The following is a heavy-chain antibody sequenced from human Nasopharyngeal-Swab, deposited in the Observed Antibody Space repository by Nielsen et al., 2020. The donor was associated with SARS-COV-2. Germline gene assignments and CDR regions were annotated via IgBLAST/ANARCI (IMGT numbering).Heavy chain of an antibody. Sequence: VRQALGKGLEWVSVISGSGGSTYYADSVKGRFTTSRDNSKTTVHLQMDRLRVEDTAVYFCAKSKGYTSSWNDYWGQGTLVTVSS. J-gene: IGHJ4*02. V-gene: IGHV3-23*01. CDR3: AKSKGYTSSWNDY. D-gene: IGHD6-13*01. CDR2: ISGSGGST.